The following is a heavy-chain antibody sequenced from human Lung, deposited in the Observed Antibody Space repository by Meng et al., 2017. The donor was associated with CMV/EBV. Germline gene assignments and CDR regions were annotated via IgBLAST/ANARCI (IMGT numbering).Heavy chain of an antibody. CDR1: GFSLSTSEVG. CDR2: IYWDDDK. CDR3: ALFTRSWFDP. J-gene: IGHJ5*02. Sequence: QFTLKESGPTLGKPTQTLTLTCTFSGFSLSTSEVGVGWIRQPPGKALEWLAVIYWDDDKRYSPSLKSRLTITKDTSKNQVVLTLTNMDPVDTATYYCALFTRSWFDPWGQGTLVTVSS. D-gene: IGHD2-2*01. V-gene: IGHV2-5*02.